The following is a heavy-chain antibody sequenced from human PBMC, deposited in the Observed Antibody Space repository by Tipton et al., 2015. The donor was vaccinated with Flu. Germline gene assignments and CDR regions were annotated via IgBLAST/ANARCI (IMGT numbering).Heavy chain of an antibody. CDR2: ISSSGSTI. D-gene: IGHD3-22*01. V-gene: IGHV3-48*03. J-gene: IGHJ2*01. Sequence: SLRLSCAASGFTFSSYEMNWVRQAPGKGLEWVSYISSSGSTIYYADSGKGRFTISRDNAKNSLYLQMNSLRAEDTAVYYCARIRWSDYYDGSGYGSLDLWGRGALATVSS. CDR1: GFTFSSYE. CDR3: ARIRWSDYYDGSGYGSLDL.